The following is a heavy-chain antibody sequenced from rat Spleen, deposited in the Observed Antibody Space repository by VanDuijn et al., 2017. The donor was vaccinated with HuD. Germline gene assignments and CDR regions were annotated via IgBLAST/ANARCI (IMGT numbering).Heavy chain of an antibody. V-gene: IGHV5-31*01. CDR2: ITNTGGST. CDR3: STAGSFTDYYFAGGFDY. J-gene: IGHJ2*01. Sequence: EVQLVESGGGLVQPGRSLKLSCVASGFTFNNYWMTWIRQAPGKGLDWVASITNTGGSTYYPDSVRGRFTISRDNAKSTLYLQMNSLRSEDTATYYCSTAGSFTDYYFAGGFDYWGQGVMVTVSS. CDR1: GFTFNNYW. D-gene: IGHD1-6*01.